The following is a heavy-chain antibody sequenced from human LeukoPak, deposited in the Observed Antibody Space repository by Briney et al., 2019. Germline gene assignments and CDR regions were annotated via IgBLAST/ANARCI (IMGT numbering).Heavy chain of an antibody. D-gene: IGHD5-12*01. Sequence: SETLSLTCAVFGYSISSGYYWGWIRQPPGKGLEWIGSIYHSGSTYYNPSLKSRVTISVDTSKNQFSLKLSSVTAADTAVYYCARLVATLGYFDYWGQGTLVTVSS. V-gene: IGHV4-38-2*01. CDR2: IYHSGST. J-gene: IGHJ4*02. CDR1: GYSISSGYY. CDR3: ARLVATLGYFDY.